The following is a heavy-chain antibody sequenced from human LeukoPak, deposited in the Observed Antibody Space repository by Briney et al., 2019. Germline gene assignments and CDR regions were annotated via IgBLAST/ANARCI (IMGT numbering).Heavy chain of an antibody. J-gene: IGHJ4*02. V-gene: IGHV4-61*08. CDR3: ARAVDSSGYYPLLDY. CDR1: GGSISTGGYY. D-gene: IGHD3-22*01. Sequence: PSQTLSLTCTVSGGSISTGGYYWSWIRQPPGKGLEWIGYIYYSGSTNYNPSLKSRVTISVDTSKNQFSPKLSSVTAADTAVYYCARAVDSSGYYPLLDYWGQGTLVTVSS. CDR2: IYYSGST.